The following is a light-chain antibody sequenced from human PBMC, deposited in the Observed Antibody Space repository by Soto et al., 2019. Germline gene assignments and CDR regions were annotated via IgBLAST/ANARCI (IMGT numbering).Light chain of an antibody. Sequence: QSALTQPPSASGSPGQSVAISCTGTNSDVGAYNYVSWYLQHPGEARRLMIYEVNRRPSGVPDRFSGSKSGNTASLTVAGLHAENEADNYCRSYGGSANLVFGGGTKLTVL. CDR2: EVN. CDR3: RSYGGSANLV. V-gene: IGLV2-8*01. CDR1: NSDVGAYNY. J-gene: IGLJ2*01.